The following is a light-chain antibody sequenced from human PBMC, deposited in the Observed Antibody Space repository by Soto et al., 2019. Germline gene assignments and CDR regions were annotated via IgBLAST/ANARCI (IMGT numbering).Light chain of an antibody. CDR1: QNIGVY. CDR3: HQTAANPWT. V-gene: IGKV1-39*01. Sequence: DIQMTQSPSSLSASVGDRVTITCRASQNIGVYLNWYQKKPGRAPKLLIHAPSTLQSGVPSTFSGSGSGTDFALTISSLQPEDFATYYCHQTAANPWTFAQGTKVEI. CDR2: APS. J-gene: IGKJ1*01.